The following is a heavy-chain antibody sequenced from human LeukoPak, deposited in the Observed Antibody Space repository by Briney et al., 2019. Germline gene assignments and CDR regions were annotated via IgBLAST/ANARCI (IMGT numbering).Heavy chain of an antibody. CDR2: INWNGGST. Sequence: GGSLRLSCAASGFTFDDYGMSWVRQAPGKGLEWVSGINWNGGSTGYADSVKGRFTISRDNAKNSLYLQMNSLRAKDTALYYCARGGYSSSSSDYWGQGTLVTVSS. D-gene: IGHD6-13*01. CDR1: GFTFDDYG. CDR3: ARGGYSSSSSDY. J-gene: IGHJ4*02. V-gene: IGHV3-20*04.